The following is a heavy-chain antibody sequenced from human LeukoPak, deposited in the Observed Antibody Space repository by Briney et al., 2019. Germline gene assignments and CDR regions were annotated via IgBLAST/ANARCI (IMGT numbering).Heavy chain of an antibody. CDR3: AKGPGLNSYYYMDV. D-gene: IGHD3/OR15-3a*01. J-gene: IGHJ6*03. Sequence: GGSLRLSCAASGFTFSSYAMSWVRQAPGKGPEWVSAISGSGGSTYYADSVKGRFTISRDNSKDTLYPQMNSLRAEDTAVYYCAKGPGLNSYYYMDVWGKGTTVTVSS. CDR2: ISGSGGST. CDR1: GFTFSSYA. V-gene: IGHV3-23*01.